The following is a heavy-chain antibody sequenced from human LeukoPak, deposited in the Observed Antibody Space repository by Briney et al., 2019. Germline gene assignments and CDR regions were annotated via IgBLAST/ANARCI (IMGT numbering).Heavy chain of an antibody. Sequence: GGSLRLSCAASGFTFSSYSMNWVRQAPGKGLEWVSSISSSSSYTYYADSVKGRFTISRDNAKNSLYLQMNSLRAEDTAVYYCARDCSGGSCYLETDYWGQGTLVTVSS. D-gene: IGHD2-15*01. CDR1: GFTFSSYS. CDR3: ARDCSGGSCYLETDY. V-gene: IGHV3-21*01. CDR2: ISSSSSYT. J-gene: IGHJ4*02.